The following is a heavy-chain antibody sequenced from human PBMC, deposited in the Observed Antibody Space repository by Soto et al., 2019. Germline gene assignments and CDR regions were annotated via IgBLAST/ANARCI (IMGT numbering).Heavy chain of an antibody. CDR2: IIPIFGTA. Sequence: SVKVSCKASGGTFSSYAISCVRQAPGQGLEWMGGIIPIFGTANYAQKFQGRVTITADESTSTAYMELSSLRSEDTAVYYCAKGNPYCSSTSCSPAVFDYWGQGTLVTVSS. V-gene: IGHV1-69*13. CDR1: GGTFSSYA. J-gene: IGHJ4*02. CDR3: AKGNPYCSSTSCSPAVFDY. D-gene: IGHD2-2*01.